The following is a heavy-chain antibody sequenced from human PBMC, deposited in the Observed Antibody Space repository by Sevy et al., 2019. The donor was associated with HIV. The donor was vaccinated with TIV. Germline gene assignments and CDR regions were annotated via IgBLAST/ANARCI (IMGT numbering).Heavy chain of an antibody. CDR3: TTSSSYYGSGSSFWYYYGMDV. J-gene: IGHJ6*02. Sequence: GGSLRLSCAASGFTFSNAWMSWVRQAPGKGLEWVGRIKSKTDGGTTDYAAPVKGRFTISRDDSKNTLYLQTNSLKTEDTAVYYCTTSSSYYGSGSSFWYYYGMDVWGQGTTVTVSS. D-gene: IGHD3-10*01. CDR2: IKSKTDGGTT. V-gene: IGHV3-15*01. CDR1: GFTFSNAW.